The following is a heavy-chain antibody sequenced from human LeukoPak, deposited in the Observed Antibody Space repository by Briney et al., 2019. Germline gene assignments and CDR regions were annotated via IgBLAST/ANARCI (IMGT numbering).Heavy chain of an antibody. V-gene: IGHV4-4*09. D-gene: IGHD6-13*01. CDR2: IYTSGST. Sequence: SETLSLTCTVSGVSISSYYWSWIRQPPGKGLEWIGYIYTSGSTNYNPSLKSRVTISVDTSKNQFSLKLSSVTAADTAVYYCARWTVSSSWGGYYYMDVWGKGTTVTVSS. CDR1: GVSISSYY. CDR3: ARWTVSSSWGGYYYMDV. J-gene: IGHJ6*03.